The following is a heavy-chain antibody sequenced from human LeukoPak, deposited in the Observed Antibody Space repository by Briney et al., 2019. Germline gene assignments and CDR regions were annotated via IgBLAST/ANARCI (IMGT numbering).Heavy chain of an antibody. CDR3: ARDPYSGNYGPYYYYYMDV. D-gene: IGHD1-26*01. V-gene: IGHV3-21*04. CDR2: ITNTGTYS. Sequence: GGSLRLSCAASGFTFSAYNMNWVRQAPGKALEWVSSITNTGTYSFYGDSVKGRFTISRDNARNSLYLQMNGLRPEDTAVYYCARDPYSGNYGPYYYYYMDVWGKGTTVTVSS. CDR1: GFTFSAYN. J-gene: IGHJ6*03.